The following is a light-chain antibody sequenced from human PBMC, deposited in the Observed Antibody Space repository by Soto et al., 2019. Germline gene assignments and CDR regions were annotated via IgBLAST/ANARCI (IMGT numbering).Light chain of an antibody. CDR1: QSVSSY. J-gene: IGKJ5*01. CDR3: QQRSNWPPGIT. CDR2: DAS. V-gene: IGKV3-11*01. Sequence: EIVLTQSPATLSSSPGERATLSCRASQSVSSYLAWYQQKPGQAPRLLIYDASNRATGIPARFSGSGSGTDFTLTISSLEPEDFAVYYCQQRSNWPPGITF.